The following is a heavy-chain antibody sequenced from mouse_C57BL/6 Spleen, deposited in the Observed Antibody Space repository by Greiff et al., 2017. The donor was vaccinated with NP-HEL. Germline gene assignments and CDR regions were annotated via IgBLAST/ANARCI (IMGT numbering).Heavy chain of an antibody. CDR2: IRNKANGYTS. CDR3: ARSRGDRYYDMDD. Sequence: DVKLVESGGGLVQPGGSLSLSCAASGFTFTDYYMSWVRQPPGKALEWLGFIRNKANGYTSEYSASVKGRFTISRANSQSNLYLQMNTLRAEASATYYCARSRGDRYYDMDDWGTGTSVTVSS. V-gene: IGHV7-3*01. CDR1: GFTFTDYY. J-gene: IGHJ4*01.